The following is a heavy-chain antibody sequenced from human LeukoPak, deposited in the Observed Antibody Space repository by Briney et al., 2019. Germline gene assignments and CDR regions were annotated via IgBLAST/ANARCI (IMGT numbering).Heavy chain of an antibody. Sequence: PGGSLRLSCAASGFTGSSNYMSWVRPAPGKGLKWVSVIYSGGSTYYAASVKGRFTISRDNSKNTLYLQMNSLRAEDTAVYYCARDPAVDGDYDHYMDVWGKGTTVTVSS. V-gene: IGHV3-53*01. CDR3: ARDPAVDGDYDHYMDV. J-gene: IGHJ6*03. D-gene: IGHD4-17*01. CDR1: GFTGSSNY. CDR2: IYSGGST.